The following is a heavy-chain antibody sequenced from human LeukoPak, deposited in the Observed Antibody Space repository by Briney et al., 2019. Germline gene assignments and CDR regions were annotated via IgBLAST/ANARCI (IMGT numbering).Heavy chain of an antibody. CDR1: GFTFSGSA. CDR3: AELGITMIGGV. D-gene: IGHD3-10*02. Sequence: GGSLRLPCAASGFTFSGSAMHWVRQAPGKGLEWVSYISSSGSTIYYADSVKGRFTISRDNAKNSLYLQMNSLRAEDTAVYYCAELGITMIGGVWGKGTTVTISS. CDR2: ISSSGSTI. J-gene: IGHJ6*04. V-gene: IGHV3-48*03.